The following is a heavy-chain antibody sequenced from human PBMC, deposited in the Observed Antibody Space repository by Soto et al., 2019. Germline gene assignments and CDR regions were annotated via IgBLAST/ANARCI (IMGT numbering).Heavy chain of an antibody. J-gene: IGHJ6*03. V-gene: IGHV4-39*01. CDR2: IYYSGST. D-gene: IGHD3-3*01. Sequence: SETLSLTCTVSGCSISSSSYYWGWIRQPPGKGLEWIGSIYYSGSTYYNPSLKSRVTISVDTSKNQFSLKLSSVTAADTAVYYCARHRAADYDFWSGYPTSYYYYYYMDVWGKGTTVTVSS. CDR1: GCSISSSSYY. CDR3: ARHRAADYDFWSGYPTSYYYYYYMDV.